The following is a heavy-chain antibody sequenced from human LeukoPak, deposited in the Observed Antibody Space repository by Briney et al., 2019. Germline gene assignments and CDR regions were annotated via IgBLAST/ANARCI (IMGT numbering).Heavy chain of an antibody. D-gene: IGHD2-2*01. CDR3: AREDVVVPPYGMDV. CDR1: GFTFNSFA. J-gene: IGHJ6*02. CDR2: IDESGAAT. Sequence: GGSLRLSCAASGFTFNSFAMSWVRQAPGKGLEWVSGIDESGAATFYADSVKGRFTISRDNSKNTLFLQMNSLRAEDTAVYYCAREDVVVPPYGMDVWGQGTTVTVSS. V-gene: IGHV3-23*01.